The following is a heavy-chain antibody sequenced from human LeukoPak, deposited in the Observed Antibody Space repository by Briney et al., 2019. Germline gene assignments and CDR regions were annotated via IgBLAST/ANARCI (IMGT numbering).Heavy chain of an antibody. CDR3: ARRYRIYSSGWYESTYTDHATISHQGFDY. D-gene: IGHD6-19*01. CDR2: IYPGDSDT. Sequence: GESLKISCKASGYSFTSYLIGWGRQMAGKLLEWMGIIYPGDSDTRYSPSFQGQVTISADKSISTAYLQWSSLKASYTAMYYCARRYRIYSSGWYESTYTDHATISHQGFDYWGQGTLVTVSS. CDR1: GYSFTSYL. V-gene: IGHV5-51*01. J-gene: IGHJ4*02.